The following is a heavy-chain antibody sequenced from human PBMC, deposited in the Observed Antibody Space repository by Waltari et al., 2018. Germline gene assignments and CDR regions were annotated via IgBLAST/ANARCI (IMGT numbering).Heavy chain of an antibody. J-gene: IGHJ4*02. CDR2: ISYDGSNK. CDR1: GFTFSSYG. D-gene: IGHD6-19*01. V-gene: IGHV3-30*18. CDR3: ANLAAPFDY. Sequence: QVQLVESGGGVVQPGRSLRLSCAASGFTFSSYGMHWVRQAPGKGLEWVAVISYDGSNKYYADSVKGRFTISRDDSKNTLYLQMNSLRAEDTAVYYCANLAAPFDYWGQGTLVTVSS.